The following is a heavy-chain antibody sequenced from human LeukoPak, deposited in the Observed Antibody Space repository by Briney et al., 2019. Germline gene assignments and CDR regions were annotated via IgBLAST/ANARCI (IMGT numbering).Heavy chain of an antibody. Sequence: SETLSLTCAVYGGSFSGYYWSWIRQPPGKGLEWIGEINHSGSTNYNPSLKSRVTISVDTSKNQFSLKLSSVTAADTAVYYCVRGRGSPDYWGQGTLVTVSS. J-gene: IGHJ4*02. V-gene: IGHV4-34*01. CDR2: INHSGST. CDR3: VRGRGSPDY. D-gene: IGHD6-25*01. CDR1: GGSFSGYY.